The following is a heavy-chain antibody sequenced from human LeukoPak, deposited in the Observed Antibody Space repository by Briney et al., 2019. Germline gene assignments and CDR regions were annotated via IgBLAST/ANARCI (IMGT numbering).Heavy chain of an antibody. Sequence: ASVKVSCKASGYTFTSYDINWVRQATGQGLEWMGWMNPNSGNTGYAQKFQGRVTMTRNTSISTAYMELSSLRDEDTAIYYCARDCRGRRAYSLGFDLWGQGSLVTVSS. CDR3: ARDCRGRRAYSLGFDL. CDR1: GYTFTSYD. CDR2: MNPNSGNT. V-gene: IGHV1-8*01. D-gene: IGHD5-12*01. J-gene: IGHJ4*02.